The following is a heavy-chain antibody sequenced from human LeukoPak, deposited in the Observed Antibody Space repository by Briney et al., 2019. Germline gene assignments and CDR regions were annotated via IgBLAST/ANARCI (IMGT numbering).Heavy chain of an antibody. Sequence: ASVKVSCKASGGTFSSYAISWVRQAPGQGLEWMGWINPNSGGTNYAQKFQGRVTMTRDTSISTAYMELSRLRSDDTAVYYCARVRGLVDYFDYWGQGTLVTVSS. CDR1: GGTFSSYA. CDR3: ARVRGLVDYFDY. J-gene: IGHJ4*02. D-gene: IGHD6-19*01. CDR2: INPNSGGT. V-gene: IGHV1-2*02.